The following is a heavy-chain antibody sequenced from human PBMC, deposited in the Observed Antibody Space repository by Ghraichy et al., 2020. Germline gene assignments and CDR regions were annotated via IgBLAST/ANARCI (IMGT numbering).Heavy chain of an antibody. CDR2: FYYGWTT. CDR1: GASISHTYY. CDR3: ARHSGSYYYGSGSYYSNWFDP. J-gene: IGHJ5*02. D-gene: IGHD3-10*01. Sequence: SETLSLTCTVSGASISHTYYWAWIRQPPGKGLEWIGRFYYGWTTYYNPSLESRITISVDTSNNQFSLKLNSVTASDTAVYYCARHSGSYYYGSGSYYSNWFDPWGQGTLVTVSS. V-gene: IGHV4-39*01.